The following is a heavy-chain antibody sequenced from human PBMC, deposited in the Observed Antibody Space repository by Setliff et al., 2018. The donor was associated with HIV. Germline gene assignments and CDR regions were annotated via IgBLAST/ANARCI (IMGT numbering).Heavy chain of an antibody. V-gene: IGHV1-46*01. CDR1: GYSFTNHY. CDR2: INPTGGST. J-gene: IGHJ3*02. CDR3: ASAGAWQRNALDI. Sequence: GASVKVSCKPSGYSFTNHYMHWGRQAPGQGLEWMGVINPTGGSTRNTQKFLGRVAMTRDTSTSTVYMELSSLRSEDTAVYYCASAGAWQRNALDIWGQGTMVTVS. D-gene: IGHD5-12*01.